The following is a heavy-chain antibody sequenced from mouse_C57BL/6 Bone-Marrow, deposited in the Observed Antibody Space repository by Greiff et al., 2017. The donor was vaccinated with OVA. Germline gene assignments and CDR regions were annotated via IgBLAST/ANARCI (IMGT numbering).Heavy chain of an antibody. CDR2: INPNNGGT. CDR3: ARTPYDFYAMDY. V-gene: IGHV1-18*01. Sequence: EVHLVESGPELVKPGASVKIPCKASGYTFTDYNMDWVKQSHGKSLEWIGDINPNNGGTIYNQKFKGKATLTVDKSSSTAYMELRSLTSEDTAVYYCARTPYDFYAMDYWGQGTSVTVSS. CDR1: GYTFTDYN. D-gene: IGHD2-4*01. J-gene: IGHJ4*01.